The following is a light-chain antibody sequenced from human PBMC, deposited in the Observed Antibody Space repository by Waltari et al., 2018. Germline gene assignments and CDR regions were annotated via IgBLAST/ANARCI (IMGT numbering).Light chain of an antibody. Sequence: QSVLTQPPSASGTPGQRVTISCSGSSSTIGSNYVYWYQQLPGTAPKLLIYRNNQRPSGVPDRFSGSKSGTSASLAISGLRSEDEADYYCAAWDDKLSVGVFGGGTKLTVL. V-gene: IGLV1-47*01. CDR1: SSTIGSNY. CDR2: RNN. CDR3: AAWDDKLSVGV. J-gene: IGLJ3*02.